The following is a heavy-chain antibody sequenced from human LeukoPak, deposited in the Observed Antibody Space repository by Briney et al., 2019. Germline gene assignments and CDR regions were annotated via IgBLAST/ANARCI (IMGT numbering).Heavy chain of an antibody. CDR2: ISTSVTKT. D-gene: IGHD6-19*01. J-gene: IGHJ4*02. V-gene: IGHV3-23*01. CDR1: GFTFGSYA. Sequence: GGSLRLSCAASGFTFGSYAMSWVRQAPGKGLEWVSAISTSVTKTYYADSVKGRFTISRDNSKNTLYLQMNSLTAEDTAVYYCAKRLAVLGPYFGFWGQGALVTVSS. CDR3: AKRLAVLGPYFGF.